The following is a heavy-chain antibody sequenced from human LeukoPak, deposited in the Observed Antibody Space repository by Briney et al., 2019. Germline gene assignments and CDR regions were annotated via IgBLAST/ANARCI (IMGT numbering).Heavy chain of an antibody. Sequence: ASVKVSCKASGYSFTSYDINWVRQATEQGLEWMGYMNPNTGDTGVTQKFQGRVTMTRDPSINTAYMELTSLRSEDTAVYFCTRGGEILTHYKHIDYWGQGTLVTVSS. CDR1: GYSFTSYD. V-gene: IGHV1-8*01. CDR3: TRGGEILTHYKHIDY. CDR2: MNPNTGDT. D-gene: IGHD3-9*01. J-gene: IGHJ4*02.